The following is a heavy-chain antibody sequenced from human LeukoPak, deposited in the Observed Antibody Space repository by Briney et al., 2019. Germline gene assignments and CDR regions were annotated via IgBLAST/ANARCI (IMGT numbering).Heavy chain of an antibody. CDR3: ARRKAASYGEYYYGMDV. V-gene: IGHV1-8*01. CDR2: MNPNSGNT. J-gene: IGHJ6*02. D-gene: IGHD1-26*01. Sequence: ASVKVSCKASGYTFTSYDINWVRQATGQGLEWKGWMNPNSGNTGYAQKFQGRVTMTRNTSISTAYMELSSLRSEDTAVYYCARRKAASYGEYYYGMDVWGQGTTVTVSS. CDR1: GYTFTSYD.